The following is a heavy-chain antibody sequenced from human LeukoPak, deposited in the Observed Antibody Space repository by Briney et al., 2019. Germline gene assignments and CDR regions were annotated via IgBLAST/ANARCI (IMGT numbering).Heavy chain of an antibody. J-gene: IGHJ6*03. V-gene: IGHV4-34*01. D-gene: IGHD3-16*01. CDR1: DGSFSGSY. CDR3: ARPTSYYYYYMDV. Sequence: SETLSLTCAVYDGSFSGSYWSWIRQPPGKGLEWIRDSNHSGSTNYNPSLKSRATISKDTSKNQFSLQLTSVTAADTAVYYCARPTSYYYYYMDVWGKGTTVIISS. CDR2: SNHSGST.